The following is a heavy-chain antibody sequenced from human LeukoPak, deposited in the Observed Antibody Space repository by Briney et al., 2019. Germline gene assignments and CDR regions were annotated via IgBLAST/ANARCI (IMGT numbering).Heavy chain of an antibody. CDR1: GFSFSTYS. CDR3: ARGGRSSSGSGDY. V-gene: IGHV3-21*01. CDR2: ISSSSSYI. Sequence: GGSLRLSCAASGFSFSTYSMHWVRQAPGKGLEWVSSISSSSSYIYYADSVKGRFTISRDNAKNSLYLQMNSLRAEDTAVYYCARGGRSSSGSGDYWGQGTLVTVSS. J-gene: IGHJ4*02. D-gene: IGHD6-6*01.